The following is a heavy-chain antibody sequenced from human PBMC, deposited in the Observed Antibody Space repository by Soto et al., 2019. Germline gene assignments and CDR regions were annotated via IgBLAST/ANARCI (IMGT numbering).Heavy chain of an antibody. CDR2: INHSGST. J-gene: IGHJ5*02. CDR1: GGSFSGYY. V-gene: IGHV4-34*01. D-gene: IGHD2-2*01. Sequence: SETLSLTCAVYGGSFSGYYWSWIRQPPGKGLEWIGEINHSGSTNYNPSLKSRVTISVDTSKNQFSLKLSSVTAADTAVYYCAREYCSSTSRWFDPWGEGTLVTVSS. CDR3: AREYCSSTSRWFDP.